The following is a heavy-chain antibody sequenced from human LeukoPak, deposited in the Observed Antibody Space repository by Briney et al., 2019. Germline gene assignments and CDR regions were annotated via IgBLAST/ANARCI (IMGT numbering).Heavy chain of an antibody. CDR3: ARAPSSSGYDSDY. D-gene: IGHD3-22*01. CDR2: ISAYNGNT. CDR1: GYTFTSYV. J-gene: IGHJ4*02. Sequence: ALVRVSCKASGYTFTSYVITGVGQAPRHGVEWWRCISAYNGNTNYEQKIQGRITTTTNTSTSPAHMELRSMGYDDAAVYYCARAPSSSGYDSDYWGQGTLVTVSS. V-gene: IGHV1-18*01.